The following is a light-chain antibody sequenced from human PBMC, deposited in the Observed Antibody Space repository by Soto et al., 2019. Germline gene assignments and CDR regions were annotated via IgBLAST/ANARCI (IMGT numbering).Light chain of an antibody. Sequence: QSALTQPASVSGSPGQSVSIACTVTSSDIGTYKYVSWYQQHPGKAPKLMIYEVSNRPSGVSDRFSGSKSGNTACLTISGLQPEDEADYYCISYTSGTTLYVFGTGTKVTVL. CDR2: EVS. CDR3: ISYTSGTTLYV. J-gene: IGLJ1*01. CDR1: SSDIGTYKY. V-gene: IGLV2-14*01.